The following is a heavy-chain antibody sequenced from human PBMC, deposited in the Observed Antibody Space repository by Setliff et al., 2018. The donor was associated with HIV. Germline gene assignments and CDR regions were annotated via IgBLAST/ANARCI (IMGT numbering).Heavy chain of an antibody. CDR2: VYTSGST. Sequence: SETLSLTCAVSGVSVSSGNYYWNWIRQPAGKGLEWIGRVYTSGSTKYNPSLESRVAISIDTSKNRFSLTLNYVTAADTAVYYCARLKGSGSSTVFDPWGQGALVTVSS. J-gene: IGHJ5*02. CDR1: GVSVSSGNYY. CDR3: ARLKGSGSSTVFDP. V-gene: IGHV4-61*02. D-gene: IGHD3-10*01.